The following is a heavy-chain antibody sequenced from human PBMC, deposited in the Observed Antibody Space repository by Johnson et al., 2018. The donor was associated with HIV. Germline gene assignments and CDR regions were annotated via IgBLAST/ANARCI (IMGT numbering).Heavy chain of an antibody. Sequence: VQLVESGGGVVQPGRSLRLSCAASGFTFSTYGMHWVRQAPGKGLEWVALIWYDGSNKYYADSVKGRFTISRDNSKNTVYLQMNSLRAEDTAVYYCAKVPSAVWFGEVIWGQGTMVTVSS. CDR3: AKVPSAVWFGEVI. V-gene: IGHV3-33*06. CDR1: GFTFSTYG. D-gene: IGHD3-10*01. CDR2: IWYDGSNK. J-gene: IGHJ3*02.